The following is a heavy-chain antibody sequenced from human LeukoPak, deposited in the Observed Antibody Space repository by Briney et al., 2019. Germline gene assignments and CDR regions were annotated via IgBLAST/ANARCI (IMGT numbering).Heavy chain of an antibody. J-gene: IGHJ4*02. CDR1: GFTFSSYA. CDR2: ISDSGGSI. CDR3: AKDKYSNLSCFGY. Sequence: PGGSLRLSCAASGFTFSSYAMTWVRQAPGKGLEWVSGISDSGGSIYYADSVKCRFTISRDNSKNTLYLQMNSLRAEDTAVYYCAKDKYSNLSCFGYWGQGTLVTVSS. V-gene: IGHV3-23*01. D-gene: IGHD2/OR15-2a*01.